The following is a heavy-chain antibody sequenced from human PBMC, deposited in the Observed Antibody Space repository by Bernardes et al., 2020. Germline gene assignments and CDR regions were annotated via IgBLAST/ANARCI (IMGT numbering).Heavy chain of an antibody. Sequence: SVKVSCKASGGTFSSYAISWVRQAPGQGLEWMGGIIPIFGTANYAQKFQGRVTITADESTSTAYMELSSLRSEDTAVYYCARHYYGPATYYYYYYGMDVWGQGTTVTVSS. J-gene: IGHJ6*02. CDR2: IIPIFGTA. V-gene: IGHV1-69*13. CDR3: ARHYYGPATYYYYYYGMDV. CDR1: GGTFSSYA. D-gene: IGHD3-10*01.